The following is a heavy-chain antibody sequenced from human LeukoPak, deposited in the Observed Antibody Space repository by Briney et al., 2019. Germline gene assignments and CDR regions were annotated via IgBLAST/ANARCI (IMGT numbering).Heavy chain of an antibody. D-gene: IGHD3-10*01. V-gene: IGHV4-34*01. CDR2: INHSGST. Sequence: SETLSLTCAVYGGSFSGYYWSWIRQPPGKGLEWIGEINHSGSTNYNPSLKSRVTISVDTSKNQFSLKLSSVTAADTAVYYCARHRRYYYGSGSYYWFDPWGQGTLVTVSS. CDR1: GGSFSGYY. J-gene: IGHJ5*02. CDR3: ARHRRYYYGSGSYYWFDP.